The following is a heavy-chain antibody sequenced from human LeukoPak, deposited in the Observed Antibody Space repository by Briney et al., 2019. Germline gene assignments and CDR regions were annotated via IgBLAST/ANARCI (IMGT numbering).Heavy chain of an antibody. CDR3: ARGPPYYYDSSGYYRFDY. V-gene: IGHV4-34*01. Sequence: PSRTLSLTGTVSGGSINSGGYYWSWIRQPPGKGLEWIGEINHSGTTKYNPSLKSRVTISVDTSKNQFSLKVTSVTAADTAVYYCARGPPYYYDSSGYYRFDYWGQGTLVTVSS. D-gene: IGHD3-22*01. J-gene: IGHJ4*02. CDR2: INHSGTT. CDR1: GGSINSGGYY.